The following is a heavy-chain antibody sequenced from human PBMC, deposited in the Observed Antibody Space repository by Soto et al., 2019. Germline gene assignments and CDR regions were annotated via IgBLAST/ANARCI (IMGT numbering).Heavy chain of an antibody. V-gene: IGHV4-61*08. CDR1: GGSISSGGYC. D-gene: IGHD5-18*01. CDR2: IYYSGST. J-gene: IGHJ6*02. Sequence: TSETLSLTCAVSGGSISSGGYCWSWIRQPPGKGLEWIGYIYYSGSTNYNPSLKSRVTISVDTSKNQFSLKLSSVTAADTAVYYCARTAMVRSYYYYGMDVWGQGTTVTVSS. CDR3: ARTAMVRSYYYYGMDV.